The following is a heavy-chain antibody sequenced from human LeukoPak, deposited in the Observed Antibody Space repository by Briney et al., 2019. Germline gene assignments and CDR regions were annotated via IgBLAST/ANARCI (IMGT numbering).Heavy chain of an antibody. CDR1: GYTFTSYY. V-gene: IGHV1-2*02. CDR2: INPNSGGT. J-gene: IGHJ6*03. CDR3: ASSDCSSTSCYPGYYYYYYMDV. D-gene: IGHD2-2*01. Sequence: ASVKVSCKASGYTFTSYYMHWVRQAPGQGLEWMGWINPNSGGTNYAQKFQGRVTMTRDTSISTAYMELSRLRSDDTAVYYCASSDCSSTSCYPGYYYYYYMDVWGKGTTVTVSS.